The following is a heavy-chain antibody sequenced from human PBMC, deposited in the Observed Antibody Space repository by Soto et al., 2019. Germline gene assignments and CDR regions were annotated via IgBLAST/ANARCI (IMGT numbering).Heavy chain of an antibody. Sequence: GESLKISCKGSGYSFTSYWLGWVRQMPGKGLEWMGIIHPGDSDTRYSPSFQGQVTISADKSVSTAYLQWSSLKASETAMYYCARHLGMIVVANIDYWGQGTLVTVSS. V-gene: IGHV5-51*01. CDR2: IHPGDSDT. CDR1: GYSFTSYW. D-gene: IGHD3-22*01. J-gene: IGHJ4*02. CDR3: ARHLGMIVVANIDY.